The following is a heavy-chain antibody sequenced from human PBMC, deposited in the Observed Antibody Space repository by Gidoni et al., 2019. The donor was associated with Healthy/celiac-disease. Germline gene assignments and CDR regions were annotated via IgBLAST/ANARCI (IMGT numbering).Heavy chain of an antibody. CDR2: IRYDGSNK. V-gene: IGHV3-30*02. D-gene: IGHD3-10*01. CDR1: GFTFSSYG. J-gene: IGHJ6*03. Sequence: QVQLVESGGGVVQPGGSLRLSCAASGFTFSSYGMHWVRQAPGKGLEWVAFIRYDGSNKYYADSVKGRFTISRDNSKNTLYLQMNSLRAEDTAVYYCAKDGLLWFGESNYMDVWGKGTTVTVSS. CDR3: AKDGLLWFGESNYMDV.